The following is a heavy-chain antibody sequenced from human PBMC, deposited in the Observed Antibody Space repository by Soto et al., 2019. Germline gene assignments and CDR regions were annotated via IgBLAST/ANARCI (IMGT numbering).Heavy chain of an antibody. CDR2: INPSGGST. D-gene: IGHD5-12*01. Sequence: QTPGQGLEWMGIINPSGGSTSYAQKFQGRVTMTRDTSTSTVYMELSSLRSEDTAVYYCARVRLHNWFDPSGQGTLVSVSS. CDR3: ARVRLHNWFDP. V-gene: IGHV1-46*01. J-gene: IGHJ5*02.